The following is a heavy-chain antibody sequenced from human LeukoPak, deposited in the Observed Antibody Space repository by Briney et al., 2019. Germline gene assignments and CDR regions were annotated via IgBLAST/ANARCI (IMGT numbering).Heavy chain of an antibody. Sequence: GGSLRLSCAASGFTFSDYYMSWLRQAPGKGLEWVSYISSSGSTIYYADSVKGRFTISRDNAKNSLYLQMNSLRAEDTAVYYCARRAVRGVPDYWGQGTLVTVSS. CDR1: GFTFSDYY. CDR2: ISSSGSTI. V-gene: IGHV3-11*04. D-gene: IGHD3-10*01. J-gene: IGHJ4*02. CDR3: ARRAVRGVPDY.